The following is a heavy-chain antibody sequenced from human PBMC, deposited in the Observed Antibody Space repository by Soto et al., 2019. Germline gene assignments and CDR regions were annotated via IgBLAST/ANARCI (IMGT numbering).Heavy chain of an antibody. Sequence: GGSLRLSCAASGFMFSDYAMTWARQAPGKELEWVSGLLRPGRSTYYADSVKGRFTISGDTSANTVYLQMDSLRAEDTAVYYCAKDAIANDGQWLMESWGQGTVVTVSS. D-gene: IGHD6-19*01. V-gene: IGHV3-23*01. J-gene: IGHJ5*02. CDR1: GFMFSDYA. CDR2: LLRPGRST. CDR3: AKDAIANDGQWLMES.